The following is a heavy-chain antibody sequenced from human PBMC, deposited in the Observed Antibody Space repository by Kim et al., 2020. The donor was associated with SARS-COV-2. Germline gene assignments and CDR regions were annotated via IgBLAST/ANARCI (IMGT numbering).Heavy chain of an antibody. CDR3: ARAIPGKEDFDY. D-gene: IGHD1-20*01. Sequence: GGSLRLSCAASGFTFSDYAMHGVRRAPGKGLEWVAVISHSAREKFFAESVKGRFSISRDNSNNTLWLQMNRLSAEDTAMYYCARAIPGKEDFDYWGQGILVTVSS. CDR2: ISHSAREK. CDR1: GFTFSDYA. V-gene: IGHV3-30*04. J-gene: IGHJ4*02.